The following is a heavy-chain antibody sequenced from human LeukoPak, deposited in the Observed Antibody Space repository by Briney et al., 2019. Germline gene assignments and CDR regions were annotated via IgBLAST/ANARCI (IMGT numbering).Heavy chain of an antibody. CDR3: ARGEQWLGQPTDAFDI. V-gene: IGHV1-18*01. CDR2: ISAYNGNT. J-gene: IGHJ3*02. CDR1: GYTFTSYG. Sequence: ASVKVSCKASGYTFTSYGISWVRQAPGQGLEWMGWISAYNGNTNYARKLQGRVTITTDTSTSTAYMELRSLRSDDTAVYYCARGEQWLGQPTDAFDIWGQGTMVTVSS. D-gene: IGHD6-19*01.